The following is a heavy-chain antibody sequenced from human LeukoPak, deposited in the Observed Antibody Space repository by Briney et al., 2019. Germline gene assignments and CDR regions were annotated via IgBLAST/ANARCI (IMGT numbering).Heavy chain of an antibody. CDR2: ISSNGGST. CDR1: GFTFSSYA. Sequence: GGSLRLSCAASGFTFSSYAMYWVRQAPGKGLECVSTISSNGGSTSYANSVKGRFTISRDNSQNTLYLQMGSLRADDVAVYYCATSSLDYWGQGTLVTVSS. CDR3: ATSSLDY. J-gene: IGHJ4*02. D-gene: IGHD6-6*01. V-gene: IGHV3-64*01.